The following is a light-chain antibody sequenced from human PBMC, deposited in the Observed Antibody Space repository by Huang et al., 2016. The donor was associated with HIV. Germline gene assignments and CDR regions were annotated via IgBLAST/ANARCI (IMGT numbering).Light chain of an antibody. V-gene: IGKV3-11*01. CDR3: QQRNNWPYT. CDR1: QSVSSY. CDR2: LAS. Sequence: DIVLTQSPATLSLSPGEGATLSCRAGQSVSSYLAWYQQKPGHAPRLLIYLASNRATGIPARFSGSGSGTDFTLTISSLEPEDSAVYYCQQRNNWPYTFGQGTKLEVK. J-gene: IGKJ2*01.